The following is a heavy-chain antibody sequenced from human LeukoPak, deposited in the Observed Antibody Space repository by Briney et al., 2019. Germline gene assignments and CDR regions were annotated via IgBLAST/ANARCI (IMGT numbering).Heavy chain of an antibody. CDR3: ARGQLGYCSSTSCQSDYYYYYMDV. J-gene: IGHJ6*03. Sequence: SETLSLTCTVSGGSISSHYWSWIRQPPGKGLEWIGYIYYSGSTNYNPSLKSRVTIPVDTSKNQFSLKLSSVTAADTAVYYCARGQLGYCSSTSCQSDYYYYYMDVWGKGTTVTVSS. CDR2: IYYSGST. CDR1: GGSISSHY. D-gene: IGHD2-2*01. V-gene: IGHV4-59*11.